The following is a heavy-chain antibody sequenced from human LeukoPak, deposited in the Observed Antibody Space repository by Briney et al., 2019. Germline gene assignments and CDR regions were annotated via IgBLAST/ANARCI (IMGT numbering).Heavy chain of an antibody. V-gene: IGHV4-4*07. CDR2: IYTSGST. CDR3: ARGAYYYGSGSYYTN. Sequence: SETLSLTCTVSGGSISSYYWSWIRQPAGKGLEWIGRIYTSGSTNYNPSLKSRVTMSVDTSKNQFSLKLSSVTAADTAVYYCARGAYYYGSGSYYTNWGQGTLVTVSS. D-gene: IGHD3-10*01. CDR1: GGSISSYY. J-gene: IGHJ4*02.